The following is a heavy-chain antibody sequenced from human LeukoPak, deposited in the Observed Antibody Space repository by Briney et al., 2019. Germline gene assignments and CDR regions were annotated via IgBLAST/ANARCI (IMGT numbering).Heavy chain of an antibody. J-gene: IGHJ3*02. V-gene: IGHV3-13*05. CDR1: GFTVSSNH. Sequence: GGSLILSCAASGFTVSSNHMSWVRQATGKGLEWVSAIGTAGDPYYPGSVKGRFTISRENAKNSLYLQMNSLRAGDTAVYYCARGSSSDAFDIWGQGTMVTVSS. D-gene: IGHD6-13*01. CDR3: ARGSSSDAFDI. CDR2: IGTAGDP.